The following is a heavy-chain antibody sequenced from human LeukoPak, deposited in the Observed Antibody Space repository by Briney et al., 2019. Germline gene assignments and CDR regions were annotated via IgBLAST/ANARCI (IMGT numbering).Heavy chain of an antibody. V-gene: IGHV4-59*12. CDR2: IYYSGST. J-gene: IGHJ4*02. CDR3: ARGRGYDPVVFYFDY. D-gene: IGHD5-12*01. CDR1: GGSISSYY. Sequence: PSETLSLTCSVSGGSISSYYWSWIRQPPGKGLEWIAYIYYSGSTYYNPSLKSRVTITLDTSKNQFSLNLTSVTAADTALYYCARGRGYDPVVFYFDYWGQGNLVTVSS.